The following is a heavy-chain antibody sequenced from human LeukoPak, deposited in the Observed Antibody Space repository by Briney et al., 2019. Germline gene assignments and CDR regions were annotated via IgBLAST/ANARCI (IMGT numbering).Heavy chain of an antibody. J-gene: IGHJ4*02. D-gene: IGHD6-13*01. V-gene: IGHV4-39*01. CDR1: GVSISTSNSY. Sequence: SETLSLTCTVSGVSISTSNSYWGWIRQPPGKGLEWIRSMYYTGNTYYNASLKSRVTISIDTSKNQFSLKLSSVTAADTAVYYCARGGRSSSWYVDYWGQGTLVTVSS. CDR3: ARGGRSSSWYVDY. CDR2: MYYTGNT.